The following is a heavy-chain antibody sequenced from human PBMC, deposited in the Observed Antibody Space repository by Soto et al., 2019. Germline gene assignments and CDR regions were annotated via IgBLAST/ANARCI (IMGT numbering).Heavy chain of an antibody. J-gene: IGHJ6*02. CDR1: GGTFSSYA. V-gene: IGHV1-69*01. CDR3: ASLNTAMVDYYYYGMDV. D-gene: IGHD5-18*01. Sequence: QVQLVQSGAEVKKPGSSVKVSCKASGGTFSSYAISWVRQAPGQGLEWMGGIIPIFGTANYAQKFQGRVTITADESSSTSYMELSSLRSEDTAVYYCASLNTAMVDYYYYGMDVWGQGITATVSS. CDR2: IIPIFGTA.